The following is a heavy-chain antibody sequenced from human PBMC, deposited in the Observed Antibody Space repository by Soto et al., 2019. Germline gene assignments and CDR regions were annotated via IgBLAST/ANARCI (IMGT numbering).Heavy chain of an antibody. CDR1: GFTFGTFA. CDR2: ISGSGDRT. J-gene: IGHJ5*02. CDR3: AKLRYYDFWSGENWFDP. D-gene: IGHD3-3*01. V-gene: IGHV3-23*01. Sequence: GGSLRLSCAASGFTFGTFAMSWVRQAPGKGLEWVSFISGSGDRTSYADPVKGRFTISRDTSENMLHLQMNSLRLEDTAIYYCAKLRYYDFWSGENWFDPWGQGTLVTVSS.